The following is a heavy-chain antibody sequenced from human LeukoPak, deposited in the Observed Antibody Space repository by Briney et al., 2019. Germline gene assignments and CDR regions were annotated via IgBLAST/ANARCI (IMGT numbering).Heavy chain of an antibody. V-gene: IGHV3-7*01. D-gene: IGHD3-9*01. CDR3: ARRRYGEAFDI. Sequence: PGGSLRLSCAASGFTFSSYWMNWARQAPGKGLEWVANIKQDGSENYFVDAVKGRFTISRDNAWNSLYLQMNSLRVEDTAVYYCARRRYGEAFDIWGQGTVVTVSS. CDR2: IKQDGSEN. CDR1: GFTFSSYW. J-gene: IGHJ3*02.